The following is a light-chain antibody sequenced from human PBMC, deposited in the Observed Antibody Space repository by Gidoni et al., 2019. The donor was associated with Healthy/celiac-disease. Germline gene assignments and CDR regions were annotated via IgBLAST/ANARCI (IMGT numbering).Light chain of an antibody. CDR1: QSISSW. J-gene: IGKJ1*01. CDR3: QQYNSYWT. CDR2: KAS. Sequence: DLQMTQSPSTLSASVGHRVTITCRASQSISSWLAWYQQKPGKAPKLLIYKASSLESGVPSRFSGSGSGTEFTLTISSLQPDDFATYYCQQYNSYWTFXQXTKVEIK. V-gene: IGKV1-5*03.